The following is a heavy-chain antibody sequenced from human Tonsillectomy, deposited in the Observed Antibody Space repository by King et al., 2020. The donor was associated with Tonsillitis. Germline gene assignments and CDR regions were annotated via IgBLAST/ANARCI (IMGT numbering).Heavy chain of an antibody. CDR3: ERNLRGDGLRGYYNIDV. CDR1: GYSFTSYW. D-gene: IGHD5-24*01. Sequence: VQLEQSGAEVKKPGESLKISCKGSGYSFTSYWIGWVRQMPGKGLEWMGIIFPGDSDTRYSPSFQGQVTISDDKSINTAFMQWSSLKASDTAMYFCERNLRGDGLRGYYNIDVWGKGTTVTVSS. CDR2: IFPGDSDT. V-gene: IGHV5-51*03. J-gene: IGHJ6*03.